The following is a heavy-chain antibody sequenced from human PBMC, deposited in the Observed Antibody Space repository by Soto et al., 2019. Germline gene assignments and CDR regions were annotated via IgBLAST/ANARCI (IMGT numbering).Heavy chain of an antibody. CDR2: TFPDDSDT. Sequence: PGESLKISCKASGYSITSYWIAWVRQMPGQGLEWMGITFPDDSDTRYSPSFQGQVTISADKSISTAYVQWSSLKASDTAMYYCTRGGVATRTFDYWGQGTLVTVSS. D-gene: IGHD3-3*01. CDR1: GYSITSYW. J-gene: IGHJ4*02. CDR3: TRGGVATRTFDY. V-gene: IGHV5-51*01.